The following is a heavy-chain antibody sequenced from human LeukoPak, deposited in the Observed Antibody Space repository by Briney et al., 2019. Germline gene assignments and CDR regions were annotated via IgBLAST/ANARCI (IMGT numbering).Heavy chain of an antibody. D-gene: IGHD2-2*01. V-gene: IGHV3-30-3*01. CDR1: GFTFSSYA. Sequence: GGSLRLSCAASGFTFSSYAMHWVRQAPGKGLEWVAVISYDGSNKYYADSVKGRFTISRDNSKNTLYLQMNSLRAEDTAVYYCATSPYGRSTSGPPAPWGQGTLFTASS. CDR3: ATSPYGRSTSGPPAP. J-gene: IGHJ5*02. CDR2: ISYDGSNK.